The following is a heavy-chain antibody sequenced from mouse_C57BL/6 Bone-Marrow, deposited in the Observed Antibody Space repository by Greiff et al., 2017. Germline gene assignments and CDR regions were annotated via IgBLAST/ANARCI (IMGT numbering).Heavy chain of an antibody. Sequence: QVQLQQSGAELVRPGASVTLSCKASGYTFTDYEMHWVKQTPVHGLEWIGAIDPETGGTAYNQKFKGKAILTADKSSSTAYMDLRSLTSEDSAVYYCTGCYYGSSYVDYAMDYWGQGTSVTVSS. CDR3: TGCYYGSSYVDYAMDY. J-gene: IGHJ4*01. CDR2: IDPETGGT. D-gene: IGHD1-1*01. V-gene: IGHV1-15*01. CDR1: GYTFTDYE.